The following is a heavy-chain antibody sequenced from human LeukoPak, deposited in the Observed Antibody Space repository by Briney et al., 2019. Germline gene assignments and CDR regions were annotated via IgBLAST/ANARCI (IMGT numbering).Heavy chain of an antibody. Sequence: GGSLRLSCAASGFTFSSFWMTWVRQAPGKGLEWVANIRQDGGETYYVDSVKGRFTISRDNAKTSLYLQMTSLRAEDAAVYYCARRYHFDSSGLHWRSPFDIWGQGTMVAVSP. J-gene: IGHJ3*02. CDR1: GFTFSSFW. D-gene: IGHD3-22*01. CDR2: IRQDGGET. V-gene: IGHV3-7*01. CDR3: ARRYHFDSSGLHWRSPFDI.